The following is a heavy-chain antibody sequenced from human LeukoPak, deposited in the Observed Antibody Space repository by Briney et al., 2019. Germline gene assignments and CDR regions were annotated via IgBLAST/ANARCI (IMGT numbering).Heavy chain of an antibody. J-gene: IGHJ5*02. CDR1: GVSISSGTYY. D-gene: IGHD4-17*01. V-gene: IGHV4-39*01. Sequence: RPSETLSLTCTVSGVSISSGTYYWAWIRQSPGKGLEWIGSIYNSASTYYNPSFKSRVILSVDTSRNQFSLNLRSVTAAGTGVYFCATNKTMVTTAGLFDPWGQGTRVIVSS. CDR3: ATNKTMVTTAGLFDP. CDR2: IYNSAST.